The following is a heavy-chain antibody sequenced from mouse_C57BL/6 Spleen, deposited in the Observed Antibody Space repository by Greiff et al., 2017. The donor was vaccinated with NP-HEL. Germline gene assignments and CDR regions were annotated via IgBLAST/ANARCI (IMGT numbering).Heavy chain of an antibody. J-gene: IGHJ4*01. V-gene: IGHV1-50*01. Sequence: VQLQQPGAELVKPGASVKLSCKASGYTFTSYWMQWVKQRPGQGLEWIGEIDPSDSYTNYNQKFKGKATLTVDTSSSTAYMQLSGLTSEDSAVYYCARGSDAMDYWGQGTSVTVSS. CDR2: IDPSDSYT. CDR1: GYTFTSYW. CDR3: ARGSDAMDY.